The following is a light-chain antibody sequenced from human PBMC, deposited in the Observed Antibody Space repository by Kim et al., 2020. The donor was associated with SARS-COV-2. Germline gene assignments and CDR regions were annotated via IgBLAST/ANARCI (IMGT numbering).Light chain of an antibody. CDR3: QKTNSFPFS. CDR2: AAS. Sequence: ASVGDRVTITCRASQGIRSWLAWYQQKPGKAPKLLIYAASSVESGVPSRFSGSGSETDFNLTISSLQPEDFATYYCQKTNSFPFSFGGGTKVEIK. V-gene: IGKV1D-12*01. CDR1: QGIRSW. J-gene: IGKJ4*01.